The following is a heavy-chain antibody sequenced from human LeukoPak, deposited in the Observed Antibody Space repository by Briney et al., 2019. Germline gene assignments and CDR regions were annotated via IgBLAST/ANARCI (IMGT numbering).Heavy chain of an antibody. CDR2: IYSSGST. V-gene: IGHV4-59*08. D-gene: IGHD3-22*01. Sequence: SETLSLTCTVSGGSISTYYWSWIRQPPGKGLEWIGYIYSSGSTNYNPSLKSRVTISVDTSKNQFSLKLSSVTAADTAVYYCARQREYYESSGYYSFDYWGQGTVVTVSS. J-gene: IGHJ4*02. CDR1: GGSISTYY. CDR3: ARQREYYESSGYYSFDY.